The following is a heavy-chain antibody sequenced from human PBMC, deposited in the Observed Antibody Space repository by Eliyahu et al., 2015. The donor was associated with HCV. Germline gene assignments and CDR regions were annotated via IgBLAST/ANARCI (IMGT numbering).Heavy chain of an antibody. J-gene: IGHJ5*02. CDR2: IHYXGST. CDR3: ASGGGGIAVTGTGGWFDP. CDR1: GGSITTYY. V-gene: IGHV4-59*01. D-gene: IGHD6-19*01. Sequence: QVQLQESGPGLVKPSETLSLTCPVPGGSITTYYWXWXRQPPGKGLEWIGYIHYXGSTNYNPSLKSRVTISLDTSKNQFSLNLTSVTAADTAMYYCASGGGGIAVTGTGGWFDPWGQGTLVTVSS.